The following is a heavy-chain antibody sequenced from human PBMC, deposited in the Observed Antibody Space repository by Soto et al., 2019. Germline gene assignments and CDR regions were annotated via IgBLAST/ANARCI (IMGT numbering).Heavy chain of an antibody. D-gene: IGHD3-10*01. CDR1: GGSISSYY. J-gene: IGHJ4*02. CDR3: AREQDFGNYFDY. CDR2: IYYSGST. Sequence: SETLSLTCTVSGGSISSYYWSWIRQPPGKGLEWIGYIYYSGSTNYNPSLKSRVTISVDTSKNQFSLKLSSVTAADTAVYYCAREQDFGNYFDYWGQGTLVTVSS. V-gene: IGHV4-59*01.